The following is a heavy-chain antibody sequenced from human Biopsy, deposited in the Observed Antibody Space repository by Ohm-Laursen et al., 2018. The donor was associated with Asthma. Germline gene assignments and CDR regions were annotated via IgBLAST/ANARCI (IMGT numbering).Heavy chain of an antibody. J-gene: IGHJ6*02. CDR1: GYTFNSAG. V-gene: IGHV1-18*01. D-gene: IGHD3-10*01. Sequence: GDSVKVSCKTSGYTFNSAGITWVRQAPGRGLEWMGWISVYNGNTKVAQKLQDRVTMITDTSTSTAYMELRSLRSDDTAVYFCARAVDYSHYYGIDVWGQGTTVTVS. CDR3: ARAVDYSHYYGIDV. CDR2: ISVYNGNT.